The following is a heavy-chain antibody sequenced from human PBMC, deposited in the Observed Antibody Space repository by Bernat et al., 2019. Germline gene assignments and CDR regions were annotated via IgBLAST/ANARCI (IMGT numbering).Heavy chain of an antibody. Sequence: QVQLQQWCAGLLKPSETLSLTCAVYGGSFSGYYWSWIRQPPGKGLEWIGEINHSGSTNYNPSLKSRVTISVDTSKNQFSLKLSSVTAADTAVYYCAREGAPNAFDIWGQGTMVTVSS. CDR2: INHSGST. CDR3: AREGAPNAFDI. D-gene: IGHD1-26*01. CDR1: GGSFSGYY. V-gene: IGHV4-34*01. J-gene: IGHJ3*02.